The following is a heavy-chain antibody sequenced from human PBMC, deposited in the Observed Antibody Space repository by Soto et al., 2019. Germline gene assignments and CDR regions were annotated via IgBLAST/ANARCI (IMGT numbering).Heavy chain of an antibody. CDR1: GGTFSDYT. CDR3: ARNGTLTGTGSSYCMDA. J-gene: IGHJ6*02. V-gene: IGHV1-69*13. Sequence: SSVKVSCKASGGTFSDYTINWVRQAPGQRLEWMGGIIPIFDTANYAEKFQGRVTITADESTSTSYMEVSSLRSEDTAVYYCARNGTLTGTGSSYCMDAWGQGIMVT. D-gene: IGHD1-1*01. CDR2: IIPIFDTA.